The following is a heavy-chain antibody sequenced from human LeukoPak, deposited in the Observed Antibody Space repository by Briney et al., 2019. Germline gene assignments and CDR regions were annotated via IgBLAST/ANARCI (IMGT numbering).Heavy chain of an antibody. Sequence: SVKVSCKASGFTFTSSAVQWVRQARGQRLEWIGWIVVGSGNSNYAQKFQERVTITRDMSISTAYMELSSLRSEDTAVYYCAADRYCSSTSCNPYYFDYWGQGTLVTVSS. V-gene: IGHV1-58*01. CDR2: IVVGSGNS. D-gene: IGHD2-2*01. J-gene: IGHJ4*02. CDR3: AADRYCSSTSCNPYYFDY. CDR1: GFTFTSSA.